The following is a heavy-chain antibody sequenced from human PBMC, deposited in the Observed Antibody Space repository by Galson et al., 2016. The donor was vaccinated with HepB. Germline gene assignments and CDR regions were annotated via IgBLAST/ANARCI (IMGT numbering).Heavy chain of an antibody. CDR3: ARGYILTGLPN. Sequence: LRLSCAASGFTFSNHAMHWVRQPPEKGLEWIGEINNSGNTNYNPSLKNRVVISIDTSKNQVSLKLSSVTAADTATYYCARGYILTGLPNWGQGTLVTVSS. V-gene: IGHV4-34*01. D-gene: IGHD3-9*01. CDR2: INNSGNT. J-gene: IGHJ4*02. CDR1: GFTFSNHA.